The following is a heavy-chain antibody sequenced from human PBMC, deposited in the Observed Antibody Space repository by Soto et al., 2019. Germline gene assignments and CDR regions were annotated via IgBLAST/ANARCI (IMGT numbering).Heavy chain of an antibody. D-gene: IGHD3-10*01. CDR3: AREPAGSGSYWDY. V-gene: IGHV4-31*03. CDR2: IYYSGSP. CDR1: GGSISSGGYY. J-gene: IGHJ4*02. Sequence: QVQLQESGPGLVKPSQTLSLTCTVSGGSISSGGYYWSWIRQHPGKGLEWIGYIYYSGSPYYTPSLKSRVTISVDTSKNQYSLKLSSVTAADTAMYYCAREPAGSGSYWDYWGQGTLVTVS.